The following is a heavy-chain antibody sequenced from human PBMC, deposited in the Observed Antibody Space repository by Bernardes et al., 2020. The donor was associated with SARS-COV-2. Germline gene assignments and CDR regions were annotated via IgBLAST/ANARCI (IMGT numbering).Heavy chain of an antibody. CDR3: ARGGHYYDSSGYRAI. V-gene: IGHV1-18*01. Sequence: ATVKVSCKASGYTFTSNGISWVRQAPGQGLEWREWISAYNGNTNYAQKLQGRVTMTTDTSTSTAYMELRSLRSDDTAVYYCARGGHYYDSSGYRAICGQGTMVTVSS. J-gene: IGHJ3*02. D-gene: IGHD3-22*01. CDR2: ISAYNGNT. CDR1: GYTFTSNG.